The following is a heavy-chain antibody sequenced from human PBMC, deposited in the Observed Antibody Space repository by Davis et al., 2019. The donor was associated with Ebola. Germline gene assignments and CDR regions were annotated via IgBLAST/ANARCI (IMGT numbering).Heavy chain of an antibody. CDR1: GFTFDDYT. CDR3: ARGTSTVKTAKGWFDP. D-gene: IGHD4-17*01. CDR2: ISWDGGST. J-gene: IGHJ5*02. V-gene: IGHV3-43*01. Sequence: GESLKISCAASGFTFDDYTMHWVRQAPGKGLEWVSLISWDGGSTYYADSVKGRFTISRDNAKNSLYLQMDSLRDEDTAVYYCARGTSTVKTAKGWFDPWGQGTLVTVSS.